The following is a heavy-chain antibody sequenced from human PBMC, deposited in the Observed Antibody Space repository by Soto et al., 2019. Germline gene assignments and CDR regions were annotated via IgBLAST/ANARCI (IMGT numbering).Heavy chain of an antibody. D-gene: IGHD5-12*01. V-gene: IGHV1-18*01. CDR1: GYTFTSYG. CDR2: ISVFKGTT. Sequence: GASVKVSCKASGYTFTSYGVSWVRQAPGQGLEWMGWISVFKGTTNYAQKFQGRVTMTTDTSTSTAHMELRSLRSDDTAVYYCAREGSTIRNYDYYYYVMDFWGQGTTVTVSS. CDR3: AREGSTIRNYDYYYYVMDF. J-gene: IGHJ6*02.